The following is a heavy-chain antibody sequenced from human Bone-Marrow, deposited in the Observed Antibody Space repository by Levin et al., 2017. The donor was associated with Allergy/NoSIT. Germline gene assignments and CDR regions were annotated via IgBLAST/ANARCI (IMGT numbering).Heavy chain of an antibody. CDR1: GFTFNVFW. Sequence: GGSLRLSCTASGFTFNVFWMSWIRHVPGKGLEWVANIKQDGSETYYVDSVKGRFTVSRDNAQHSLFLQMSSVRVADTAVYYCGRSSGGFFDFWCQGTLVTVSS. D-gene: IGHD3-16*01. J-gene: IGHJ4*02. CDR2: IKQDGSET. V-gene: IGHV3-7*01. CDR3: GRSSGGFFDF.